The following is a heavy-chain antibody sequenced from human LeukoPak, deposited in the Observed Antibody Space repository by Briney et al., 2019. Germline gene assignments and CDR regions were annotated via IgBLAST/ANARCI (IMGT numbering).Heavy chain of an antibody. CDR1: GGSISSYY. CDR2: IYYSGST. J-gene: IGHJ6*02. D-gene: IGHD3-22*01. CDR3: ARHYYDSSGYYYWSVYYYGMDV. V-gene: IGHV4-59*08. Sequence: PSETLSLTCTVSGGSISSYYWSWIRQPPGKGLEWIGYIYYSGSTNYNATLKSRVTISVDTSKNQFSLKLSSVTAADTAVYYCARHYYDSSGYYYWSVYYYGMDVWGQGTTVTVSS.